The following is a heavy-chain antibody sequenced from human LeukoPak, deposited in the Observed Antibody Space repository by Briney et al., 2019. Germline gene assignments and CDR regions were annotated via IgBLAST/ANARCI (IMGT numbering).Heavy chain of an antibody. CDR2: IIPILGIA. V-gene: IGHV1-69*04. Sequence: GASVKVSCKASGGTFSSYAISWVRQAPGQGLEWMGRIIPILGIANYAQKFQGRVTITADKSTSTAYMELNSLRAEDTAVYYCAKDLTTGTLSFDYWGQGTLVTVSS. J-gene: IGHJ4*02. D-gene: IGHD1-1*01. CDR3: AKDLTTGTLSFDY. CDR1: GGTFSSYA.